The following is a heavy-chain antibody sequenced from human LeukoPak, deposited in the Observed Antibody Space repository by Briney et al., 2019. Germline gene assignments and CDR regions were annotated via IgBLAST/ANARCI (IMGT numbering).Heavy chain of an antibody. CDR2: IYHSGST. J-gene: IGHJ4*02. CDR3: AARSGSYLNY. Sequence: LEWIGSIYHSGSTYYNPSLKSRVTISVDTSKNQFSLKLSSVTAADTAVYYCAARSGSYLNYWGQGTLITVSS. D-gene: IGHD1-26*01. V-gene: IGHV4-38-2*01.